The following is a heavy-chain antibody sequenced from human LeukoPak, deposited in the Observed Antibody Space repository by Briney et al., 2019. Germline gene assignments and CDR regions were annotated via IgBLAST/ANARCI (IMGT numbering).Heavy chain of an antibody. CDR3: ARDNYYDSSGYWYADYLYFDY. Sequence: GGSLRLSCAASGFTFSSYWMSWVRQAPGKRLEWVANIKQDGGEKYYVDSVKGRFTISRDNAKNSLYLQMNSLRAEDTAVYYCARDNYYDSSGYWYADYLYFDYWGQGTLVTVSS. D-gene: IGHD3-22*01. V-gene: IGHV3-7*01. J-gene: IGHJ4*02. CDR2: IKQDGGEK. CDR1: GFTFSSYW.